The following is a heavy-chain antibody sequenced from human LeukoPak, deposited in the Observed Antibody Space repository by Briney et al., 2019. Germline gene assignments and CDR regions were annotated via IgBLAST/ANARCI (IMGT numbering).Heavy chain of an antibody. CDR3: ARQGGSGSYIAY. CDR2: IYYSGST. D-gene: IGHD3-10*01. J-gene: IGHJ4*02. CDR1: GGAISSDY. Sequence: SETLSLTCTVSGGAISSDYWSWIRQPPGKGLEWIGYIYYSGSTNYNPSLRSRVTISVDTSKNQFSLKLSSVTAADTAMYYCARQGGSGSYIAYWGQGTLVTVSS. V-gene: IGHV4-59*08.